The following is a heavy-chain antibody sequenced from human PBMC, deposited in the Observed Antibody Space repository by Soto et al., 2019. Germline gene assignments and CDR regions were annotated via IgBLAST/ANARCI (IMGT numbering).Heavy chain of an antibody. Sequence: QVQLQESGPGLVKHSRTLSLTCAVSGGSISSSNWWSWVRQPPGKGLEWIGEIYHSGSTNYNPSLKSRVTISLDKSKNQFSLKLSSVTAADTAVYYCARRGSSWRFDYWGQGTLVTVSS. V-gene: IGHV4-4*02. CDR3: ARRGSSWRFDY. CDR2: IYHSGST. CDR1: GGSISSSNW. J-gene: IGHJ4*02. D-gene: IGHD6-13*01.